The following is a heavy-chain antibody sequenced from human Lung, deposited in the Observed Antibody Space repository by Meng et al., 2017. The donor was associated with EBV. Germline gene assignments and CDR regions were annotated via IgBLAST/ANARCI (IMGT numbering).Heavy chain of an antibody. D-gene: IGHD2-21*01. CDR1: GGSISSGDDY. J-gene: IGHJ4*02. CDR2: LYNSGST. V-gene: IGHV4-30-4*01. Sequence: QLQQQESGPGPVQPSQTLSLTRTVSGGSISSGDDYWSWIRQPPGKGLEWIGYLYNSGSTYYNPSLKSRITRAVDTSKNQFSLKLRFGTAADTAVYYCAREGRSHQVGVSVYWGQGNLVTVSS. CDR3: AREGRSHQVGVSVY.